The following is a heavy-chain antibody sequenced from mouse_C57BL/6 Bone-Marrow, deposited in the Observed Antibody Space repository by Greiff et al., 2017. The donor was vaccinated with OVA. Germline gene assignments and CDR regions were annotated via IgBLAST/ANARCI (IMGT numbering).Heavy chain of an antibody. CDR2: IHPNSGST. J-gene: IGHJ3*01. CDR1: GYTFTSYW. Sequence: QVQLQQSGAELVKPGASVKLSCKASGYTFTSYWMHWVKQRPGQGLEWIGMIHPNSGSTNYNEKFKSKATLTVDKSSSTAYMQLSSLTSEGSAVYYCARSDYYGSSVFAYWGQGTLVTVSA. D-gene: IGHD1-1*01. CDR3: ARSDYYGSSVFAY. V-gene: IGHV1-64*01.